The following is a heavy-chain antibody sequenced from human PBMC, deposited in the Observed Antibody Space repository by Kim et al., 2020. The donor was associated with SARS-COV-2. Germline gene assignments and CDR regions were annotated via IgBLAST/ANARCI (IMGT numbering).Heavy chain of an antibody. Sequence: GGSLRLSCAVSGFNFISYAMHWVRQAPGKGLEWVAVISHDGTDEYYAASVKGRFTISRDNSNNTLYLQMNSLRPDDTAVYYCARVGSGSGSYRYYFYYY. V-gene: IGHV3-30-3*01. CDR3: ARVGSGSGSYRYYFYYY. D-gene: IGHD3-10*01. J-gene: IGHJ6*03. CDR2: ISHDGTDE. CDR1: GFNFISYA.